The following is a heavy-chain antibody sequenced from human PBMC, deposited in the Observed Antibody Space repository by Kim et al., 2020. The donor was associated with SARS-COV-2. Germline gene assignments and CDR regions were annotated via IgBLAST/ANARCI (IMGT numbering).Heavy chain of an antibody. V-gene: IGHV3-30*18. CDR2: ISYDGSNK. CDR1: GFTFSSYG. J-gene: IGHJ4*02. CDR3: AKDPKYYYGSGSPDY. Sequence: GGSLRLSCAASGFTFSSYGMHWVRQAPGKGLEWVAVISYDGSNKYYADSVKGRFTISRDNSKNTLYLQMNSLRAEDTAVYYCAKDPKYYYGSGSPDYWGQRTRVTVSS. D-gene: IGHD3-10*01.